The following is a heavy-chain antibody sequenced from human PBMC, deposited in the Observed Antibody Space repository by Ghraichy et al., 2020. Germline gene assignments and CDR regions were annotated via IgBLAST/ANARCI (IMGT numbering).Heavy chain of an antibody. CDR2: IHPKSGGP. CDR3: ARAAASGYQLLYEDAFDV. CDR1: GYIFTDHY. D-gene: IGHD3-22*01. Sequence: ASVKVSCQASGYIFTDHYIHWVRQAPGQGLEWMGWIHPKSGGPNYAQNYQGRVTITRDTSISTAYMELTSLTSDDTAMYYCARAAASGYQLLYEDAFDVWGQGTMVTVSS. V-gene: IGHV1-2*02. J-gene: IGHJ3*01.